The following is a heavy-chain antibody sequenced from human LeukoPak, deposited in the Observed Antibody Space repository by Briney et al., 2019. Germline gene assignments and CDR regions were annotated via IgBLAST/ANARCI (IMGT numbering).Heavy chain of an antibody. CDR1: GGTFSSYA. J-gene: IGHJ4*02. CDR2: IIPILGIA. V-gene: IGHV1-69*04. Sequence: SVKVSCKASGGTFSSYAISWVRQAPGQGLKWMGRIIPILGIANYAQKFQGRVTITADKSTSTAYMELSSLRSEDTAVYYCARDGVSFGELFLDYWGQGTLVTVSS. D-gene: IGHD3-10*01. CDR3: ARDGVSFGELFLDY.